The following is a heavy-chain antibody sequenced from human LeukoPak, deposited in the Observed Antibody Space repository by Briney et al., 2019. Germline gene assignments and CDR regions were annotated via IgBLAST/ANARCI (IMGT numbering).Heavy chain of an antibody. CDR2: IILMFGTT. CDR3: TRDEHKGSATFNY. CDR1: GGTFRSAA. Sequence: SVKVSCKASGGTFRSAAMSWVRQAPGQGLEWVGHIILMFGTTTYAQKFQGRVTITADESTRTVHMELNSLTSDDTAIYYCTRDEHKGSATFNYWGQGTLVIASS. J-gene: IGHJ4*02. D-gene: IGHD3-10*01. V-gene: IGHV1-69*13.